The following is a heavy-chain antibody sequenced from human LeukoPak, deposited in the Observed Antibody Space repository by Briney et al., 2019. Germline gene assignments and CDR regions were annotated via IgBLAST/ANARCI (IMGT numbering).Heavy chain of an antibody. J-gene: IGHJ4*02. CDR2: IYYSGGT. D-gene: IGHD3-10*01. V-gene: IGHV4-31*03. CDR3: ARDRADGSGSYYFDY. CDR1: GGSISSGGYY. Sequence: SETLSLTCTVSGGSISSGGYYWSWIRQHPGKGLEWIGYIYYSGGTYYNPSHKSRVTISVDTSKNQFSLKLSSVTAADTAVYYCARDRADGSGSYYFDYWGQGTLVTVSS.